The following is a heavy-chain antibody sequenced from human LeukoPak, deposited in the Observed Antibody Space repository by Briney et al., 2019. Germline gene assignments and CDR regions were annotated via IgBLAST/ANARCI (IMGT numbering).Heavy chain of an antibody. Sequence: PGGSLRLSCAASGFTFSNYYMSWIRQAPGKGLEWVSYISNSGNTKYYADSVKGRFTISRDNAKDSLFLQMNSQRAEDTAVYYCAREGVVVRYWGQGTLVTVSS. D-gene: IGHD2-15*01. CDR2: ISNSGNTK. J-gene: IGHJ4*02. CDR3: AREGVVVRY. V-gene: IGHV3-11*04. CDR1: GFTFSNYY.